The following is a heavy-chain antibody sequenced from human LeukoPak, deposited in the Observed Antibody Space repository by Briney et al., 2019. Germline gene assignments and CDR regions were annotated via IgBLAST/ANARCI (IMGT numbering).Heavy chain of an antibody. J-gene: IGHJ3*02. CDR3: ARGEDFYDSSGLPHDAFDI. Sequence: GGSLRLSCAASGFTVSSNYMSWIRQAPGKGLEWVSYISSSGSTIYYADSVKGRFTISRDNARNSLYLQMSSLRAEDTAVYYCARGEDFYDSSGLPHDAFDIWGQGAMVTVSS. CDR1: GFTVSSNY. V-gene: IGHV3-11*04. D-gene: IGHD3-22*01. CDR2: ISSSGSTI.